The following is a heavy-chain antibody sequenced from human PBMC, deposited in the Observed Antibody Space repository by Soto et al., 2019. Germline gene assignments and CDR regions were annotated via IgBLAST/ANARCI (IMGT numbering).Heavy chain of an antibody. CDR3: ARDSRYIVVVPAALSYYYYGMDV. D-gene: IGHD2-2*01. CDR1: GFTFSSYG. V-gene: IGHV3-33*01. J-gene: IGHJ6*02. CDR2: IWYDGSNK. Sequence: GGSLRLSCAASGFTFSSYGMHWVRQAPGKGLEWVAVIWYDGSNKYYADSVKGRFTISRDNSKNTLYLQMNSLRAEDTAVYYCARDSRYIVVVPAALSYYYYGMDVWGQGTTVTVSS.